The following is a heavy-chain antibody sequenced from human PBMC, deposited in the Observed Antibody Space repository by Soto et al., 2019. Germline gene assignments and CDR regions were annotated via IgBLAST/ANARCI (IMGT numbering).Heavy chain of an antibody. CDR3: AREPPLAAAAQGWFDP. J-gene: IGHJ5*02. D-gene: IGHD6-13*01. CDR1: GGTFSSYA. V-gene: IGHV1-69*06. Sequence: SVKVSCKASGGTFSSYAISGVRQAPGRGLEWMGGIIPIFGTANYAQKFQGRVTITADKSTSTAYMELSSLRSEDTAVYYCAREPPLAAAAQGWFDPCGQGTLVTVSS. CDR2: IIPIFGTA.